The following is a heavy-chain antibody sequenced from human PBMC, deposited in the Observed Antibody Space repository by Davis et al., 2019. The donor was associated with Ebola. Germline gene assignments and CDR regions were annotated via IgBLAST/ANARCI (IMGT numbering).Heavy chain of an antibody. CDR2: ISGSGGST. J-gene: IGHJ4*02. CDR3: AKYAWSGYYPPYYFDY. D-gene: IGHD3-3*01. CDR1: GFTFSSYA. V-gene: IGHV3-23*01. Sequence: PGGSLRLSCAASGFTFSSYAMSWVRQAPGKGLEWVSAISGSGGSTYYADSVKGRFTISRDNSKNTLYLQMNSLRAEDTAVYYCAKYAWSGYYPPYYFDYWGQGTLVTVSS.